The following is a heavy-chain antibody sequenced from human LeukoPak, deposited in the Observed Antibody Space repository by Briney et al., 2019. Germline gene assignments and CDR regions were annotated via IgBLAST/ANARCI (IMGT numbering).Heavy chain of an antibody. D-gene: IGHD2-2*01. J-gene: IGHJ4*02. CDR1: GFSFSSYG. CDR3: ANYGRLGVVVPAARVDY. CDR2: IRYDGSNK. V-gene: IGHV3-30*02. Sequence: GESLRLSCAASGFSFSSYGMHWVRQAPGKGLEWVAFIRYDGSNKYYADSVKGRFTISRDNSKNTLYLQMNSLRAEDTAVYYCANYGRLGVVVPAARVDYWGQGTLVTVSS.